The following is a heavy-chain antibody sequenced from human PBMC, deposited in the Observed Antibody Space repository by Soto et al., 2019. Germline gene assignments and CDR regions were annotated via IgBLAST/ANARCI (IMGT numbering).Heavy chain of an antibody. D-gene: IGHD3-22*01. CDR3: ARIQCISMIVVSKPYFDY. CDR2: IFSNDEK. V-gene: IGHV2-26*01. Sequence: GPTLVNATKTLTLTCTFSGFSLSNPRMGVSWIRQPPGKALEWLAHIFSNDEKSYSTSLKSRLTISRDTSKSQVVLTMTNMDPVDTATYYCARIQCISMIVVSKPYFDYWGQGALVTVSS. J-gene: IGHJ4*02. CDR1: GFSLSNPRMG.